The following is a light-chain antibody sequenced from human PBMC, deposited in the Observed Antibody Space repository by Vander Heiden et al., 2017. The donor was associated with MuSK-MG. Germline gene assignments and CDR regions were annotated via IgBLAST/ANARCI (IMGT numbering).Light chain of an antibody. V-gene: IGLV1-47*01. Sequence: QSVLTQPPSASGTPGQRVTISCSGSSSNLGSNYVYWYQQLPGTAPKLLIYRNKQRPSGVPDRYSGSKSGTSASLAISGLGSEDEADYYCAAWDDSLSGPVFGGGTKLTVL. CDR2: RNK. J-gene: IGLJ3*02. CDR1: SSNLGSNY. CDR3: AAWDDSLSGPV.